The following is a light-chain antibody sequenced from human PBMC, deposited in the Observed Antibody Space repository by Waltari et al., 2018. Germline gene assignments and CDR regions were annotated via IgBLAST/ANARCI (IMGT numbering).Light chain of an antibody. CDR2: GAS. CDR3: QQSNNWPPT. J-gene: IGKJ1*01. V-gene: IGKV3-15*01. Sequence: EIVMTQSPATLSVSPGERATLSCRASQSVNSNLAWYQQKPGQAPRLLIYGASTRATGIPARFSGSGSGTEFTLTISSLQSEDFAVYYCQQSNNWPPTFGQGTKVEIK. CDR1: QSVNSN.